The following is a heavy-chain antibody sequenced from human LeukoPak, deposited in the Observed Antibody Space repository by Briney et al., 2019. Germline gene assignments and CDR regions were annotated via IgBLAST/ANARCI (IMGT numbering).Heavy chain of an antibody. D-gene: IGHD6-13*01. CDR2: IYPDDSDT. CDR1: GYSFTSYW. J-gene: IGHJ5*02. CDR3: ARRSRPLIAAAGTGWFDP. V-gene: IGHV5-51*01. Sequence: EESLKIPCKGSGYSFTSYWIGWVRQMPGKGLEWMGIIYPDDSDTRYSPSFQGQVTISADKSISTAYLQWSSLKASDTAMYYCARRSRPLIAAAGTGWFDPWGQGTLVTVSS.